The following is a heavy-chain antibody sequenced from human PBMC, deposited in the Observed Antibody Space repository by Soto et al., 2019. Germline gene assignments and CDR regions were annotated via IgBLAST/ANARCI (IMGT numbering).Heavy chain of an antibody. CDR2: IDPSDSQT. V-gene: IGHV5-10-1*01. CDR1: GYSFAGYW. CDR3: ARQIYDTDTGPNFQYYFDS. D-gene: IGHD5-18*01. Sequence: GESLKISCNGSGYSFAGYWITWVRQKPGKGLEGMGRIDPSDSQTYYSPSFRGHVPISVTKSITTVFLQWSSLRASDTAMYYCARQIYDTDTGPNFQYYFDSWGQGTPVTVSS. J-gene: IGHJ4*02.